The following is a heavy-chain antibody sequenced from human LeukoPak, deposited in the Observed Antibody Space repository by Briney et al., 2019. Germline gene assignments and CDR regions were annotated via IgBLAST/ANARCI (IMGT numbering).Heavy chain of an antibody. V-gene: IGHV3-48*01. CDR1: GFTLSSYS. Sequence: GGSLRLPCAASGFTLSSYSMNWVRQAPGKGLEWVSYISFSSGTIYYADSVKGRFTISRDNAKNSLYLQMNSLRAEDTAVYYCARDGYFDYWGQGTLVTVSS. CDR3: ARDGYFDY. CDR2: ISFSSGTI. J-gene: IGHJ4*02.